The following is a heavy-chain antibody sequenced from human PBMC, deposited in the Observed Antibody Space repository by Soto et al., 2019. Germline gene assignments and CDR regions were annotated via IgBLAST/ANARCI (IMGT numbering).Heavy chain of an antibody. CDR3: ARVRSQRAARHFDY. Sequence: TLSLTCTVSGGSISSGGYYWSWIRQHPGKGLEWIGYIYYSGSTYYNPSLKSRVTISVDTSKNQFSLKLSSVTAADTAVYYCARVRSQRAARHFDYRGQGTTVTVSS. CDR2: IYYSGST. D-gene: IGHD6-6*01. J-gene: IGHJ4*02. V-gene: IGHV4-31*03. CDR1: GGSISSGGYY.